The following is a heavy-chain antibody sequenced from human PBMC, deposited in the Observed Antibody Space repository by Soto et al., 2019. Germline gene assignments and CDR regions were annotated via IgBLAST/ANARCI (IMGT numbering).Heavy chain of an antibody. D-gene: IGHD6-19*01. CDR2: IYYSGST. Sequence: SETMSVTSTADGGNFIGYYWSWIRQNTGKGLEWIGYIYYSGSTNFNPSLKSRVTISVDTSKNQFSLKLSSVTAADTAVYYCARSRGTAVAHVWFDPWGQGTLVTVSS. J-gene: IGHJ5*02. CDR3: ARSRGTAVAHVWFDP. V-gene: IGHV4-59*01. CDR1: GGNFIGYY.